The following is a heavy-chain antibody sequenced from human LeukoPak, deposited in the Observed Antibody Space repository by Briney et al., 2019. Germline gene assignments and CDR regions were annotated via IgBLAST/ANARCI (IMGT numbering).Heavy chain of an antibody. Sequence: PGGSLRLSCAASGFTFQNYAMSWVRQAPGKGLEWASSISGSGPSTDYADSVKGRFIISRDNSKNTLYLQMNSLRAEDTAVYYCAKHNGDYEYGMDVWGQGTTVTVSS. CDR3: AKHNGDYEYGMDV. V-gene: IGHV3-23*01. CDR2: ISGSGPST. J-gene: IGHJ6*02. D-gene: IGHD4-17*01. CDR1: GFTFQNYA.